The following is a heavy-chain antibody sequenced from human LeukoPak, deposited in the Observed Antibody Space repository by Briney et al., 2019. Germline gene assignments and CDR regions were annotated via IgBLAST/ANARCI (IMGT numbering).Heavy chain of an antibody. CDR1: GFTFSSYA. J-gene: IGHJ4*02. CDR2: ISGSGGST. D-gene: IGHD5-24*01. CDR3: AKVGMATTGVDY. V-gene: IGHV3-23*01. Sequence: PGGSLRPSCAASGFTFSSYAMSWVRHAPGKGLEWVSAISGSGGSTYYADSVKGRFTISRDNSKNTLYLQMNSLRAEDTAVYYCAKVGMATTGVDYWGQGTLVTVSS.